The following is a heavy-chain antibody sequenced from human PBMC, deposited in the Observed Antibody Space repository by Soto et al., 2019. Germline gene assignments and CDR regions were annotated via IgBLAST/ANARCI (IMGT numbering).Heavy chain of an antibody. J-gene: IGHJ4*02. CDR2: INAGNGNT. D-gene: IGHD5-12*01. CDR3: AKDLYTYGVHDSPFDS. CDR1: GYTFTSYA. V-gene: IGHV1-3*03. Sequence: ASVKVSCKASGYTFTSYAMHWVRQAPGQRLEWMGWINAGNGNTKYYADSVKGRFTISRDNSKNTLYLQMNSLRVEDTAVYYCAKDLYTYGVHDSPFDSCGQGTLVTVSS.